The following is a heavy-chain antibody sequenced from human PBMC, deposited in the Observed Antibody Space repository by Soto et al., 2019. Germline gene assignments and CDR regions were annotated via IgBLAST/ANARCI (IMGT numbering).Heavy chain of an antibody. J-gene: IGHJ4*02. CDR2: IYWDDDK. CDR3: AHRPSSCSGGSCYSGFDY. CDR1: GFSLSTSGVG. D-gene: IGHD2-15*01. Sequence: QITLKESGPTLVKPTQTLTLTCTFSGFSLSTSGVGVGWIRQPPGKALEWLALIYWDDDKRYSPSLKSRLTITKPPXXXQXXLTMTNMDPVDTSTYYCAHRPSSCSGGSCYSGFDYWGQGTLVTVSS. V-gene: IGHV2-5*02.